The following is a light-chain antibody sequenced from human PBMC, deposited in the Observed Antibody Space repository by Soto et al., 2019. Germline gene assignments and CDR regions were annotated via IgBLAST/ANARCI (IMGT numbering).Light chain of an antibody. CDR3: QQANSFPRT. J-gene: IGKJ1*01. CDR2: DAS. CDR1: QPISNW. Sequence: DIQMTQSPSTLSASVGDRVSITCRASQPISNWLAWYQQRPGKAPKVLIYDASSLESGVPSRFSGSGSGTEFTLTISSLQPDDFASYYCQQANSFPRTFGQGTKVDI. V-gene: IGKV1-5*01.